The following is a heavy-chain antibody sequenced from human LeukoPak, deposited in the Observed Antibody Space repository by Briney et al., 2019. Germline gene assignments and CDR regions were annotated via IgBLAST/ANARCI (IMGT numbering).Heavy chain of an antibody. CDR2: ISAYNGNT. D-gene: IGHD3-16*02. Sequence: ASVKVSCKASGYTFTSYGISWVRQAPGQGLEWMGWISAYNGNTNYAQKLQGRVTMTTDTSTSTAYMELRSLRSDDTAVYYCARSKIGTLRLRELSLYYWGQGTLVTVSS. V-gene: IGHV1-18*01. J-gene: IGHJ4*02. CDR3: ARSKIGTLRLRELSLYY. CDR1: GYTFTSYG.